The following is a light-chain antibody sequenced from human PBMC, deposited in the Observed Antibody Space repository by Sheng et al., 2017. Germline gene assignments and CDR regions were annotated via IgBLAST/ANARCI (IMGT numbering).Light chain of an antibody. Sequence: EIVMTQSPATLSVSPGERATLSCRASQSVSSNLAWYQQKPGQAPRLLIYGASTRATGIPARFSGSGSGTEFTLTISSLQSEDFSTYYCQQSYSFPRTFGPGTTVSIK. CDR2: GAS. CDR3: QQSYSFPRT. CDR1: QSVSSN. J-gene: IGKJ3*01. V-gene: IGKV3-15*01.